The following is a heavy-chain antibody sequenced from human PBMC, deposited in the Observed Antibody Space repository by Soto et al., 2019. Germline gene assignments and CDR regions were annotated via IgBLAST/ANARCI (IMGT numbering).Heavy chain of an antibody. D-gene: IGHD6-6*01. Sequence: EVQLLESGGGLVQSGGSLRLSCAASGFTFSSYAMSWVRQAPGKGLEWVSAISGSGGSTYYADSVKGRFTISRDNYKNTLYLQMNSLRAEDTAVYYCAKDYSSSSGYYYYMDVWGKGTTVTVSS. CDR3: AKDYSSSSGYYYYMDV. CDR1: GFTFSSYA. V-gene: IGHV3-23*01. CDR2: ISGSGGST. J-gene: IGHJ6*03.